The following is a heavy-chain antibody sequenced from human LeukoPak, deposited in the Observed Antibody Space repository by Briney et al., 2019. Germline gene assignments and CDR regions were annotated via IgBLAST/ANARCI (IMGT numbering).Heavy chain of an antibody. CDR2: INHSGST. V-gene: IGHV4-34*01. CDR3: ARSRRHYITMIVVANNWFDP. Sequence: SETLSLTCAVYGGSFSGYYWSWIRQPPGKGLEWIGEINHSGSTNDNPSLKSRVTISVDTSKNQFSLKLSSVTAADTAVYYCARSRRHYITMIVVANNWFDPWGQGTLVTVSS. D-gene: IGHD3-22*01. J-gene: IGHJ5*02. CDR1: GGSFSGYY.